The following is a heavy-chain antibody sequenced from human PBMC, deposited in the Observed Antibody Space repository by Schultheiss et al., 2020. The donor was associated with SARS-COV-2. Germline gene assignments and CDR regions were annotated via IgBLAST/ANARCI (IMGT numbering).Heavy chain of an antibody. V-gene: IGHV4-61*02. CDR1: GGSISSGSYY. J-gene: IGHJ4*02. CDR2: IYTSGST. D-gene: IGHD2/OR15-2a*01. CDR3: ARGTTSRSDDS. Sequence: LRLSCTVSGGSISSGSYYWSWIRQPAGKGLEWIGRIYTSGSTNYNPSLKSRVTMSVDTSKNQFSLKLSSVTAADTAVYYCARGTTSRSDDSWGQGTLVTVSS.